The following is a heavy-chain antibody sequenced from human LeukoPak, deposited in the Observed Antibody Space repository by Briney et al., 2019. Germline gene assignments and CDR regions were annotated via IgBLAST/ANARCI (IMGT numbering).Heavy chain of an antibody. V-gene: IGHV3-30*02. CDR2: IRYDGSNK. Sequence: GGSLRLSXAASGFTFRSYGMHWVRQAPGKGLEWVAFIRYDGSNKYYADSVKGRFTISRDNSKNTLYLQMNSLRAEDTAVYYCAEDFGYSYGYFDYWDQGTLVTVSS. D-gene: IGHD5-18*01. J-gene: IGHJ4*02. CDR1: GFTFRSYG. CDR3: AEDFGYSYGYFDY.